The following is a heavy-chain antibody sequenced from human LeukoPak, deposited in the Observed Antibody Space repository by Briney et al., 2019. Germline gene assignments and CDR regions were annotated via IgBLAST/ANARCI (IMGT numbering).Heavy chain of an antibody. CDR1: GFTFSSYA. CDR3: TTRLRNHFDY. J-gene: IGHJ4*02. Sequence: GGSLRLSCAASGFTFSSYAMSWVRQAPGKGLEWVSAISGSGGSTYYADSVKGRFTISRDDSQNIVYLQMDSLRAEDTALYYCTTRLRNHFDYWGQGTQVTVSS. D-gene: IGHD5-12*01. V-gene: IGHV3-23*01. CDR2: ISGSGGST.